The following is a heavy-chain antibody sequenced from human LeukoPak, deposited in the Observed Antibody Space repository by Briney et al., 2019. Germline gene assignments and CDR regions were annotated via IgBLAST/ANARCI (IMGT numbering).Heavy chain of an antibody. V-gene: IGHV1-69*13. J-gene: IGHJ4*02. D-gene: IGHD3-10*01. CDR3: ARSATWFGELGDFDY. CDR2: INPIFGTA. CDR1: GGTFSSYA. Sequence: SVKVSCKASGGTFSSYAISWVRQAPGQGLEWMGGINPIFGTANYAQKFQGRVTITADESTCTAYMELSSLRSEDTAVYYCARSATWFGELGDFDYWGQGTLVTISS.